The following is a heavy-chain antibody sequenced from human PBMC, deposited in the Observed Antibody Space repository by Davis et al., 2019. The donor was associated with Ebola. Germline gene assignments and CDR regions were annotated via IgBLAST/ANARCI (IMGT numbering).Heavy chain of an antibody. D-gene: IGHD5-24*01. V-gene: IGHV4-30-4*02. CDR1: GGSISSSSYY. CDR3: ARAPSSRELAEHWYFDL. CDR2: IFYTGST. Sequence: MPSETLSLTCTVSGGSISSSSYYWSWIRQPPGKGLDWIGYIFYTGSTYYNPSHKSRVSISVDTSNNQFSLNLDSVTAADTAVYYCARAPSSRELAEHWYFDLWGRGTLVTVSS. J-gene: IGHJ2*01.